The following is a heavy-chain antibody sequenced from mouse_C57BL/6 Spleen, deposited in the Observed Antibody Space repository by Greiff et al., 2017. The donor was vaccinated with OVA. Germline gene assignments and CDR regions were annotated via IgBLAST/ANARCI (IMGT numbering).Heavy chain of an antibody. Sequence: VQLQQSGPELVKPGASVKISCKASGYALSSSWMNWVKQRPGKGLEWIGRIYPGDGDTNYNGKFKGKATLTADKSSSTAYMQLSSLTSEDSAVYFCARHSSGYGYWGQGTTLTVSS. CDR2: IYPGDGDT. J-gene: IGHJ2*01. CDR1: GYALSSSW. D-gene: IGHD3-2*02. V-gene: IGHV1-82*01. CDR3: ARHSSGYGY.